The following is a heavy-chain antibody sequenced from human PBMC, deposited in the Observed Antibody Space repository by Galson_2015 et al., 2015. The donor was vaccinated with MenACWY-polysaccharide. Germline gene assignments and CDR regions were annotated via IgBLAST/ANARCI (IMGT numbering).Heavy chain of an antibody. CDR2: IYHSGST. CDR3: ARVEKYSGSYYILH. Sequence: SETLSLTCAVSGYSISSGYYWGWIRQPPGKGLEWIGSIYHSGSTYYNPSLKSRVTISVDTSKNQFSLKLSSVTAADTAVHYCARVEKYSGSYYILHWGQGTLVTVSS. V-gene: IGHV4-38-2*01. D-gene: IGHD1-26*01. J-gene: IGHJ4*02. CDR1: GYSISSGYY.